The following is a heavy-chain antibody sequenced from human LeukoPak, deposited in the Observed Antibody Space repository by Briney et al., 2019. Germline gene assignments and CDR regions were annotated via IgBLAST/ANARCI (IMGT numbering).Heavy chain of an antibody. CDR1: GFTFSSYS. CDR2: ISSSSSYI. V-gene: IGHV3-21*01. J-gene: IGHJ3*02. D-gene: IGHD3-9*01. CDR3: ARGRVLRYFDWLLANDAFDI. Sequence: GGSLRLSYAASGFTFSSYSMNWVRQAPGKGLEWVSSISSSSSYIYYADSVKGRFTISRDNAKNSLYLQMNSLRAEDTAVYYCARGRVLRYFDWLLANDAFDIWGQGTMVTVSS.